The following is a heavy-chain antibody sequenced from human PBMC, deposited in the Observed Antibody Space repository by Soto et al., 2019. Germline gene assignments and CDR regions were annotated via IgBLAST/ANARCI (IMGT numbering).Heavy chain of an antibody. J-gene: IGHJ6*02. CDR3: ARTRSFTLGFYYAGLDG. D-gene: IGHD6-6*01. CDR2: IYPGDSDT. V-gene: IGHV5-51*01. Sequence: PGEPLRVPRSGEGGRCATYWVRRVLQAPGRDLEWMGIIYPGDSDTRYSPSFQGQVTISADKSLRTAYLQWTSLKASDTALYYCARTRSFTLGFYYAGLDGWGQGTTVPVSS. CDR1: GGRCATYW.